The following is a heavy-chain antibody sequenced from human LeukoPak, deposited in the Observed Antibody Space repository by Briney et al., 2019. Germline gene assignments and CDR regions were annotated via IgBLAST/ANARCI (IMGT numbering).Heavy chain of an antibody. CDR2: IIPIFGTA. J-gene: IGHJ6*03. CDR3: ASGVLKTYYDFWSGHYYYYYMDV. Sequence: ASVKVSCKASGYTFTGYYMHWVRQAPGQGLEWMGGIIPIFGTANYAQKFQGRVTITADKSTSTAYMELSSLRSEDTAVYYCASGVLKTYYDFWSGHYYYYYMDVWGKGTTVTVSS. D-gene: IGHD3-3*01. V-gene: IGHV1-69*06. CDR1: GYTFTGYY.